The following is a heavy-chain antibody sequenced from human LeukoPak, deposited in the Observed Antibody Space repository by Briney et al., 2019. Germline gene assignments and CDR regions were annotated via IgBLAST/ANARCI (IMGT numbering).Heavy chain of an antibody. J-gene: IGHJ4*02. Sequence: GRSLRLSCAVSGFIFDNYAMHWVRQAPGKGLEWVSGINWNGDIIGYADSVKGRFTISRDNAKNSLYLQMSSPRAEDTAFYYCAKDGVSVFGVIISFDFWGQGTLVTVSS. CDR2: INWNGDII. CDR1: GFIFDNYA. V-gene: IGHV3-9*01. CDR3: AKDGVSVFGVIISFDF. D-gene: IGHD3-3*01.